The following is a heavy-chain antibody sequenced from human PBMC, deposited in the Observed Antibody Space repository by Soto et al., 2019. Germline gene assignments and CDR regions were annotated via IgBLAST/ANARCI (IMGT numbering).Heavy chain of an antibody. CDR2: INPNSGGT. CDR1: GYTFTGYY. J-gene: IGHJ4*02. CDR3: AREIEVVAATYFDY. Sequence: ASVNVSCKASGYTFTGYYMHWVRQAPGQGLEWMGWINPNSGGTNYAQKFQGWVTMTRDTSISTAYMELSRLRSDDTAVYYCAREIEVVAATYFDYCGQGTLVTVSS. V-gene: IGHV1-2*04. D-gene: IGHD2-15*01.